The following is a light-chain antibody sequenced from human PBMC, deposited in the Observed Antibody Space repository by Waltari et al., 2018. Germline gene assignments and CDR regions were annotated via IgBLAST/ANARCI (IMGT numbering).Light chain of an antibody. V-gene: IGLV10-54*04. J-gene: IGLJ3*02. Sequence: QAGLTQPPSVSKALRQTATLTCTGNSNNVGNQGAAWLQQHQGHPPKLLSYRKNNRPSGVSERFSASRSGNTASLTITGLQPEDEADYYCSAWDSNLSAWVFGAGTTVTVL. CDR3: SAWDSNLSAWV. CDR2: RKN. CDR1: SNNVGNQG.